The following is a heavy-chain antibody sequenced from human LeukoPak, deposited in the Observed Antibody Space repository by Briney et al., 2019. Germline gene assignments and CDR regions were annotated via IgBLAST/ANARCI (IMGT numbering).Heavy chain of an antibody. D-gene: IGHD6-13*01. J-gene: IGHJ4*02. CDR2: INSAGSST. CDR3: AKDTSWAAAGDYFDY. CDR1: GFTFSSYW. Sequence: HAGGSLRLSCAASGFTFSSYWMPWVRQAPGKGLVWVSRINSAGSSTSYADSVKGRFTISRDNAKNTLYLQMNSLRAEDTAVYYCAKDTSWAAAGDYFDYWGQGTLVTVSS. V-gene: IGHV3-74*01.